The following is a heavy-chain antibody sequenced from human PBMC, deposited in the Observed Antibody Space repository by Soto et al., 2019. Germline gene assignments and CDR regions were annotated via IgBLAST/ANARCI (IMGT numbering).Heavy chain of an antibody. Sequence: VASVKVSCKASGYTFTGYYMHWVRQAPGQGLEWMGWINPNSGGTNYAQKFQGWVTMTRDTSISTAYMELSRLRSDDTAVYYFARVLYSSGWSYYYYYYGMDVWGQGTTVTVSS. CDR3: ARVLYSSGWSYYYYYYGMDV. CDR2: INPNSGGT. CDR1: GYTFTGYY. D-gene: IGHD6-19*01. V-gene: IGHV1-2*04. J-gene: IGHJ6*02.